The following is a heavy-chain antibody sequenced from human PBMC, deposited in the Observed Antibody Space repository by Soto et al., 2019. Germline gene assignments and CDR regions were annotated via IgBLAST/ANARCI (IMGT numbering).Heavy chain of an antibody. V-gene: IGHV4-59*01. CDR1: GGSISSYY. CDR2: IYYSGST. J-gene: IGHJ6*02. CDR3: ARDRDSSTTLYGMDV. D-gene: IGHD2-2*01. Sequence: PSETLSLTCTVSGGSISSYYWSWIRQPPGKGLEWIGYIYYSGSTNYNPSLKSRVTISVDTSKNQFSLKLSSVTAADTAVYYCARDRDSSTTLYGMDVWGQGTTVTAP.